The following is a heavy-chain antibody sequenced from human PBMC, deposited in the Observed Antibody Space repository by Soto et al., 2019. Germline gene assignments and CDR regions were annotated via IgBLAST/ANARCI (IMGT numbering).Heavy chain of an antibody. CDR1: GASISNSNYF. D-gene: IGHD3-9*01. Sequence: SETLSLTCVVSGASISNSNYFWGWIRQAPGRGLEWIGSIFYTGGTHYNPSLKSRVTISVDTTKNQFSLNLTSVTAADTAVYYCARPILTAYYEGLGLRPFDMWGQGTMVTVSS. V-gene: IGHV4-39*01. J-gene: IGHJ3*02. CDR3: ARPILTAYYEGLGLRPFDM. CDR2: IFYTGGT.